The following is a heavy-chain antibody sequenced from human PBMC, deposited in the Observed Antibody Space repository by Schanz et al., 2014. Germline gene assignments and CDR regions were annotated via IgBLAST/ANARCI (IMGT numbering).Heavy chain of an antibody. D-gene: IGHD3-10*01. J-gene: IGHJ6*02. V-gene: IGHV3-11*05. Sequence: QVQLQQWGAGLLKPSETLSLTCAVYGGSFSGYYWSWIRQAPGKGLEWVSDISSGSSYANYADSVKGRFTISRDNAKNSLYLQMNSLRAEDTAVYYCARDFDDRRGYGSGYCLGDCMDVWGQGTTVTVSS. CDR3: ARDFDDRRGYGSGYCLGDCMDV. CDR1: GGSFSGYY. CDR2: ISSGSSYA.